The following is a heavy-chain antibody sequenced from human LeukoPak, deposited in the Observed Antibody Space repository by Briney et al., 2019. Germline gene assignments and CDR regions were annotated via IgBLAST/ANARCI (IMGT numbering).Heavy chain of an antibody. CDR2: IIPIFGTA. CDR3: ARGDLEQQLVH. D-gene: IGHD6-13*01. V-gene: IGHV1-69*05. Sequence: GSSVKVSCKASGGTFSSYAISWVRQAPGQGLEWMGRIIPIFGTANYAQKFQGRVTITTDESTSTTYMELSSLRSEDTAVYYCARGDLEQQLVHWGQGTLVTVSS. J-gene: IGHJ4*02. CDR1: GGTFSSYA.